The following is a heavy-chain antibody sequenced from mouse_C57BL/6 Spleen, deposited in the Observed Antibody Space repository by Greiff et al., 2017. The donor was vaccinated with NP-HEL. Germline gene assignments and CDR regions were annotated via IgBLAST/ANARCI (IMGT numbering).Heavy chain of an antibody. CDR3: AIKVPYFDY. J-gene: IGHJ2*01. CDR2: MHPSDSDT. V-gene: IGHV1-74*01. CDR1: GYTFTSYW. Sequence: QVHVKQPGAELVKPGASVKVSCKASGYTFTSYWMHWVKQRPGQGLEWIGRMHPSDSDTNYNQKFKGKATFTVDKSSSTAYMQLSSLTSEDSAVSYCAIKVPYFDYWGQGTTLTVSS.